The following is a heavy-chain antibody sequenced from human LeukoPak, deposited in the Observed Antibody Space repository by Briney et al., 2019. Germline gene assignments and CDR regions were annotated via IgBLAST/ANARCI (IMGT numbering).Heavy chain of an antibody. CDR1: GFTFSSYS. CDR2: ISSSSSTK. Sequence: GGSLRLSCAASGFTFSSYSMNWVRQAPGKGLEWVSYISSSSSTKYYAGSVKGRFTISRDNAKNSLYLQVSSLRAEDTAVYYCARDAASGDFVGAFDIWGPGTMVTVSS. D-gene: IGHD2-21*02. J-gene: IGHJ3*02. V-gene: IGHV3-48*01. CDR3: ARDAASGDFVGAFDI.